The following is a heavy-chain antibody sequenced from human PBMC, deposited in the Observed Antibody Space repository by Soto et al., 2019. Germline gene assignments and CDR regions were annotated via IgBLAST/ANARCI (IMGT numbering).Heavy chain of an antibody. CDR3: VKDRVPGAYGNYYGMDV. V-gene: IGHV3-30-3*01. CDR1: GFTFSSYA. Sequence: GGSLRLSCAASGFTFSSYAMHWVRQAPGKGLEWVAVISHDGSDKYYADSVKGRVIISRDNSKNTLNLEMNSLRAEDTAIYYCVKDRVPGAYGNYYGMDVWGQGTTVTVSS. D-gene: IGHD5-12*01. CDR2: ISHDGSDK. J-gene: IGHJ6*02.